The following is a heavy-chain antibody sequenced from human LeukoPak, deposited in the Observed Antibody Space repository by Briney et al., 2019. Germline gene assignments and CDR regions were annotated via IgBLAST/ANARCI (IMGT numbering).Heavy chain of an antibody. J-gene: IGHJ3*02. CDR3: ARNVIVVRGVIITPLDAFDI. Sequence: SETLSLTCTVSGGSISSYYWSWIRQPPGKGLEWTGDIYYSGSTHYNPSLKSRVTISVDTSKNQFSLKLSSVTAADTAVYYCARNVIVVRGVIITPLDAFDIWGQGTMVTVSS. CDR1: GGSISSYY. D-gene: IGHD3-10*01. V-gene: IGHV4-59*01. CDR2: IYYSGST.